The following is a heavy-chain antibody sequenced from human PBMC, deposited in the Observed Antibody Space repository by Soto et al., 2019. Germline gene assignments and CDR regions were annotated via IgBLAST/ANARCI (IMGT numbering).Heavy chain of an antibody. V-gene: IGHV4-39*01. CDR2: SSYSRST. D-gene: IGHD5-12*01. J-gene: IGHJ5*02. CDR3: ATRERYGAIVATQTPGWFDP. Sequence: PSETLSLTCTVSGGSISSSSYYWIWIRHPPGKGLGWIGRSSYSRSTYYNPSLKSRVTISVDTSKNQFSLRLSSVTTADPSVDYCATRERYGAIVATQTPGWFDPWGQGTLVTVSS. CDR1: GGSISSSSYY.